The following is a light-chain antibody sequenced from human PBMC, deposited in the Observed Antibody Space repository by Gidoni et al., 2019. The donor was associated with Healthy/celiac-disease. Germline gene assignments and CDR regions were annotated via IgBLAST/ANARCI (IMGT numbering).Light chain of an antibody. Sequence: EIVLTQSPATLSLSPGERATLSCRASQSVSSYLAWYQQKPGQAPRLLIYDASNRATGIPARFSGSGSGTDFTLTISSLEPEDFAVYYCQQRSNWPPGLXXXGETKVEIK. J-gene: IGKJ4*01. CDR3: QQRSNWPPGLX. CDR1: QSVSSY. V-gene: IGKV3-11*01. CDR2: DAS.